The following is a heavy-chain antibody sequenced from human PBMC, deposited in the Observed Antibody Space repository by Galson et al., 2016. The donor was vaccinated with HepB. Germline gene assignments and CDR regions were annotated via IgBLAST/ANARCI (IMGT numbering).Heavy chain of an antibody. J-gene: IGHJ4*02. V-gene: IGHV4-39*02. CDR3: ATVPGWESGIYDH. CDR1: GDSIGSSSYH. Sequence: ETLSLTCRVSGDSIGSSSYHWAWIRQPPGKGLEWLGSLYYVGRAYYRSSLKSRPTISSDPAKNHISLNLTSVTAADTAVYYCATVPGWESGIYDHWGQGTLVSVSS. D-gene: IGHD1-26*01. CDR2: LYYVGRA.